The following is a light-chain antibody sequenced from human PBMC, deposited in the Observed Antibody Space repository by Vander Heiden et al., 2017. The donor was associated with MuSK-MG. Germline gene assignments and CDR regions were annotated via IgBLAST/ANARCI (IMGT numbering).Light chain of an antibody. CDR3: QEWDSSAGMV. CDR2: QDH. Sequence: SYELTQPPSVSVSPGQTATITCSGDKLGDKYVSWHQHQPGQSPGTGIYQDHKRPSGISERVSGSNSGNNATLNISGTQTMDEADDYCQEWDSSAGMVFGGGTKLTVL. J-gene: IGLJ2*01. V-gene: IGLV3-1*01. CDR1: KLGDKY.